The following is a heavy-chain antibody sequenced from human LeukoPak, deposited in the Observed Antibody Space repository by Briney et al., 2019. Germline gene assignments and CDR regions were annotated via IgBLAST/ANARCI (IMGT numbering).Heavy chain of an antibody. CDR3: ASTPQVGATVYYFDY. CDR2: IYYSGST. CDR1: GGSISSSNYY. Sequence: SETLSLTCTVSGGSISSSNYYWGWFRQPPGTGLEWIGSIYYSGSTYYNPSLKTRVTISVDTSKNQFSLNLSSVTAADTAVYYCASTPQVGATVYYFDYWGQGTLVTVSS. V-gene: IGHV4-39*07. D-gene: IGHD1-26*01. J-gene: IGHJ4*02.